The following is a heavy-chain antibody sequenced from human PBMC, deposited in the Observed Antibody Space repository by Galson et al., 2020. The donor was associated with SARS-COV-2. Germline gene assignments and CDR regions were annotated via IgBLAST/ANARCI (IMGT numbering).Heavy chain of an antibody. CDR3: AYGSGSSFDY. CDR1: GFTFSSYA. V-gene: IGHV3-30-3*01. D-gene: IGHD3-10*01. CDR2: ISYDGSNK. J-gene: IGHJ4*02. Sequence: TGGSLRLSCAASGFTFSSYAMHCVRQAPGKGLEWVAVISYDGSNKYYADSVKGRFTISRDNSKNTQYLQMNSLRAEDTAVYYCAYGSGSSFDYWGQGTLVIVAS.